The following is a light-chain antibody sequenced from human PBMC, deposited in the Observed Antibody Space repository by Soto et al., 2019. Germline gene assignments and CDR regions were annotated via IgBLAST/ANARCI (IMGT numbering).Light chain of an antibody. V-gene: IGKV3-20*01. Sequence: EIVLTQSPGFLSVSPGERATLSCRASQTVRNGYLAWYQHKAGQPPRLLIYRTLSRAAGLPDRFSGSGSGTDFTLTISRLEPEDFAVYFCQQYADSPVTFGGGTKVEIK. J-gene: IGKJ4*01. CDR3: QQYADSPVT. CDR1: QTVRNGY. CDR2: RTL.